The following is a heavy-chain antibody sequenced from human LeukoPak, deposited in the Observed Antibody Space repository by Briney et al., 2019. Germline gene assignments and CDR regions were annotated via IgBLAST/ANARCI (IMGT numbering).Heavy chain of an antibody. CDR2: INHSGST. CDR3: ARGQGYGDYEDY. CDR1: GGSFSGYY. J-gene: IGHJ4*02. D-gene: IGHD4-17*01. V-gene: IGHV4-34*01. Sequence: SETLSLTCAVYGGSFSGYYWSWIRQPPGKGLEWIGEINHSGSTNYNPSLKSRVTISVDPSKNQFSLKLSSVTAADTAVYYCARGQGYGDYEDYWGQGTLVTVSS.